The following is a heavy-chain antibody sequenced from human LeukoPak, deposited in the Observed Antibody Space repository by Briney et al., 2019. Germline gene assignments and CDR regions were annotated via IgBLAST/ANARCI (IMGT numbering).Heavy chain of an antibody. Sequence: PSETLSLTCTVSGGSISSYYWSWIRQPPGKGLEWIGYIYYSGSTNYNPSLKSRVTISVDTSKNQFSLKLSSVTAADTAVYYCARALPYCSSTSCPIPYYFDYRGQGTLVTVSS. J-gene: IGHJ4*02. CDR1: GGSISSYY. CDR2: IYYSGST. V-gene: IGHV4-59*01. CDR3: ARALPYCSSTSCPIPYYFDY. D-gene: IGHD2-2*01.